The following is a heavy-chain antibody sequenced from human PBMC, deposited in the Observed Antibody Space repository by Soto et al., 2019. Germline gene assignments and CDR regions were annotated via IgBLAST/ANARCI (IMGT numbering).Heavy chain of an antibody. Sequence: QVQLVQSGAEVKKPGSSVRVSCKTSGGTFRTSAISWVRQAPGQGLEWMGGIMPVFPTPDYEQKFQGSVTITADESTSIANMEFSSLRSEDTAVYYCARDKDRQQLGGNYYYTMDVWGQGTTVTVSS. D-gene: IGHD3-3*02. V-gene: IGHV1-69*12. CDR3: ARDKDRQQLGGNYYYTMDV. CDR1: GGTFRTSA. J-gene: IGHJ6*02. CDR2: IMPVFPTP.